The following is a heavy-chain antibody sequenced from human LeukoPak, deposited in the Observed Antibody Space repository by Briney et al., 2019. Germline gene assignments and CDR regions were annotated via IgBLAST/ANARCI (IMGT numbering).Heavy chain of an antibody. Sequence: GGSLRRSCAASGFTFSSYAMSWVRQAPGKGLEWVSAISGSGGSTYYADSVKVRFTISRDNSKNTLYLQMNSLRAEDTAVYYCAKGSGYDILTGYYYFDCWGQGTLVTVSS. V-gene: IGHV3-23*01. J-gene: IGHJ4*02. D-gene: IGHD3-9*01. CDR1: GFTFSSYA. CDR2: ISGSGGST. CDR3: AKGSGYDILTGYYYFDC.